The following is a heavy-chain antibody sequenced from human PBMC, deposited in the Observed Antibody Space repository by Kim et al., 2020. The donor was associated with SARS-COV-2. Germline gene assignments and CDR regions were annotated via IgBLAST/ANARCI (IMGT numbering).Heavy chain of an antibody. J-gene: IGHJ4*02. CDR3: AKTLKWELLRPDY. D-gene: IGHD1-26*01. V-gene: IGHV3-23*01. Sequence: YAASLKGRFNSSRDNAKNTLYLQMNSLRAADTAVYYCAKTLKWELLRPDYWGQGTLVTVSS.